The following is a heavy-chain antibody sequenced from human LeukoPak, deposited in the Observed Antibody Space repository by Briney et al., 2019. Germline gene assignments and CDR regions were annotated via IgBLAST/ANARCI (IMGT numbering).Heavy chain of an antibody. Sequence: GGSLRLSCAASGFTFSSYAMSWVRQAPGKGLEWVSYISSSGSTIYYADSVKGRFTISRDNAKNSLYLQMNSLRAEDTAVYYCARVGEDSSSPLDYWGQGTLVTVSS. J-gene: IGHJ4*02. CDR2: ISSSGSTI. CDR1: GFTFSSYA. CDR3: ARVGEDSSSPLDY. V-gene: IGHV3-48*04. D-gene: IGHD6-6*01.